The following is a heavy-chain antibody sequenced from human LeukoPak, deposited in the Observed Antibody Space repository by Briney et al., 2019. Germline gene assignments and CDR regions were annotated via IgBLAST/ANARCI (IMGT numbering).Heavy chain of an antibody. CDR1: GGSISSSNW. J-gene: IGHJ4*02. V-gene: IGHV4-4*02. CDR3: ARPRYYGSGSFAPYYFDY. Sequence: PSETLSLTCAVSGGSISSSNWWSWVRQPPGKGLEWIGEINHSGSTNYNPSLKSRVTISVDTSKNQFSLKLSSVTAADTAVYYCARPRYYGSGSFAPYYFDYWGQGTLVTVSS. D-gene: IGHD3-10*01. CDR2: INHSGST.